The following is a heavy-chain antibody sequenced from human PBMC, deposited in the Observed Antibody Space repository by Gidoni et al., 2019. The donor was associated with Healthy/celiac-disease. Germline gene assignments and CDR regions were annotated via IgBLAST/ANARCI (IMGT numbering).Heavy chain of an antibody. J-gene: IGHJ4*02. CDR3: ARLASYYDFWSGYYQFDY. Sequence: QVQLQQWGAGLLKPSETLSLTCAVCGGSFSGYYWSWIRQPPGKGLEWIGEINHSGSTNYNPSLKSRVTISVDTSKNQFSLKLSSVTAADTAVYYCARLASYYDFWSGYYQFDYWGQGTLVTVSS. D-gene: IGHD3-3*01. CDR2: INHSGST. V-gene: IGHV4-34*01. CDR1: GGSFSGYY.